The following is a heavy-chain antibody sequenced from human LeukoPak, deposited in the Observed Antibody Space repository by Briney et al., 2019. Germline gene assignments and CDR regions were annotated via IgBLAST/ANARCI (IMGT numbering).Heavy chain of an antibody. J-gene: IGHJ3*02. CDR2: IIPIFGTA. Sequence: ASVKVSCKASGGTFSSYAISWVRQAPGQGLEWMGGIIPIFGTANYAQKFQGRVTITTDESTSTAYMELCSLRSEDTAVYYCARDGLPTRYYDFWSGYADAFDIWGQGTMVTVSS. V-gene: IGHV1-69*05. CDR3: ARDGLPTRYYDFWSGYADAFDI. D-gene: IGHD3-3*01. CDR1: GGTFSSYA.